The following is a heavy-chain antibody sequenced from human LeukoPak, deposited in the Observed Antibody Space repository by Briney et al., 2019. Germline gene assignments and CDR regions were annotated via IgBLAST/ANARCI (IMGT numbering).Heavy chain of an antibody. Sequence: PGRSLRLSCAASGFTFSSYGMHWVRQAPGKGLEWVAVIWYGGSNKYYADSVKGRFTISRDNSKNTLYLQMNSLRAEDTAVYYCAKDLWSSSVYWGQGTLVTVSS. D-gene: IGHD6-6*01. CDR3: AKDLWSSSVY. CDR1: GFTFSSYG. V-gene: IGHV3-30*18. J-gene: IGHJ4*02. CDR2: IWYGGSNK.